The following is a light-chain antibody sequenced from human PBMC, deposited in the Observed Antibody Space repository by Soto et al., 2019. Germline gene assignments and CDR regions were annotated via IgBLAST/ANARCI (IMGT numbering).Light chain of an antibody. J-gene: IGKJ4*01. CDR1: QDINNY. CDR2: AAS. CDR3: QKYDIAPRT. V-gene: IGKV1-27*01. Sequence: DIQRTQSPSSLSASVGDRVTITCRASQDINNYLAWYQQRPGKVPKLLIYAASTLQSGVPSRFSGSGSGKDFTLTISSLQHEDVATYCCQKYDIAPRTFGEGTKVEIK.